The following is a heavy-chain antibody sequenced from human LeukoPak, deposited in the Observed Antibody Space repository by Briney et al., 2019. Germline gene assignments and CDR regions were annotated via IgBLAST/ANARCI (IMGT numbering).Heavy chain of an antibody. CDR1: GFTFSSYA. V-gene: IGHV3-64*01. J-gene: IGHJ3*02. CDR3: ARAPYSSGWYFPAFDI. D-gene: IGHD6-19*01. Sequence: GRSLRLSCAASGFTFSSYAMHWVRQAPGKGLEYVSAISSNGGSTYYANSVKGRFTISRDNSKNTLYLQMGSLRAEDMAVYYCARAPYSSGWYFPAFDIWGQGTMVTVSS. CDR2: ISSNGGST.